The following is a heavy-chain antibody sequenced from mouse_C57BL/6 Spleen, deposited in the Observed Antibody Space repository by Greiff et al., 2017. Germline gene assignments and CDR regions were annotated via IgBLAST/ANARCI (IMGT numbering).Heavy chain of an antibody. J-gene: IGHJ2*01. CDR1: GFTFSSYA. Sequence: EVKLMESGEGLVKPGGSLKLSCAASGFTFSSYAMSWVRQTPEKRLEWVAYISSGGDYIYYADTVKGRFTISRDNARNALYLQMSSLKSEDTATYYCTRSLYDYDVGGYWGQGTTLTVSS. CDR3: TRSLYDYDVGGY. V-gene: IGHV5-9-1*02. CDR2: ISSGGDYI. D-gene: IGHD2-4*01.